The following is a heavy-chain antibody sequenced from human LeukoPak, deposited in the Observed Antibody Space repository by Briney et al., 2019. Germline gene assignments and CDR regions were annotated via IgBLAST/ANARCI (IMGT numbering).Heavy chain of an antibody. D-gene: IGHD3-22*01. CDR3: ARDPSYDSSGYYYGYFDC. Sequence: ASVKVSCKASGYGFTNYDINWVRQATGQGLEWMGWMNPKSGDTVYSQKFKGRVFMTRDMSTSTVYMELSSLRSEDTAVFYCARDPSYDSSGYYYGYFDCWGQGTLVTVSS. J-gene: IGHJ4*02. CDR1: GYGFTNYD. CDR2: MNPKSGDT. V-gene: IGHV1-8*02.